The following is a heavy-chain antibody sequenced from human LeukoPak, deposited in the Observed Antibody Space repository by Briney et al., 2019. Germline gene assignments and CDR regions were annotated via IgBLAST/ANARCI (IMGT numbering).Heavy chain of an antibody. CDR3: ARASGSGNWFDP. CDR1: GGLISSSDYY. D-gene: IGHD3-10*01. J-gene: IGHJ5*02. Sequence: SEPLSLTCTVSGGLISSSDYYWSWIRQPPGKGLEWFGYIYYSGSTYYNPSLKSRVTISVDTSKNQFSLKLSSVTAADTAVYYCARASGSGNWFDPWGLGTLVTVSS. V-gene: IGHV4-30-4*01. CDR2: IYYSGST.